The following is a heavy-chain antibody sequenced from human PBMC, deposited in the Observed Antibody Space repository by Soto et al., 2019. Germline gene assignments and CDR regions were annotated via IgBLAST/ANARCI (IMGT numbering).Heavy chain of an antibody. CDR3: ARNYDILTAAFDP. CDR2: INAGNGNT. D-gene: IGHD3-9*01. Sequence: GASVKVSCKASGYTFTSYAMHWVRQAPGQRLEWMGWINAGNGNTKYSQKFQGRVTITRDTSASTAYMELSSLRSEDTAVYYCARNYDILTAAFDPWGQGTLVTVSS. CDR1: GYTFTSYA. V-gene: IGHV1-3*01. J-gene: IGHJ5*02.